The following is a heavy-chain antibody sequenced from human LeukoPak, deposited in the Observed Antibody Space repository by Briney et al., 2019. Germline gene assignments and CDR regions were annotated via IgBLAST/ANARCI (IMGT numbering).Heavy chain of an antibody. Sequence: GGSLRLSCAASGFTFSSYGMHWVRQAPGKGLEWVAFIRYDGSNKYYADSVKGRFTISRDNSKNTLYLQMNSLRAEDTAVYYCAKDGGGWLRLGVSYYYYYMDVWGKGTTVTVSS. CDR2: IRYDGSNK. CDR3: AKDGGGWLRLGVSYYYYYMDV. CDR1: GFTFSSYG. D-gene: IGHD5-12*01. V-gene: IGHV3-30*02. J-gene: IGHJ6*03.